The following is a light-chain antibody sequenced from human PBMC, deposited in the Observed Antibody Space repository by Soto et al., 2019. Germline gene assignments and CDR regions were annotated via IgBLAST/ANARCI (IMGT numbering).Light chain of an antibody. J-gene: IGLJ2*01. CDR1: SSDVGGYNY. V-gene: IGLV2-14*01. Sequence: QSALAQPASVSGSPGQSITISCTGTSSDVGGYNYVSWYQQYPGKAPKLMIYEVGNRPSGVSNRFSGSKSGNTASLTISGLQAEDEADYYCSSYNINTLVIFGGGTKLTVL. CDR2: EVG. CDR3: SSYNINTLVI.